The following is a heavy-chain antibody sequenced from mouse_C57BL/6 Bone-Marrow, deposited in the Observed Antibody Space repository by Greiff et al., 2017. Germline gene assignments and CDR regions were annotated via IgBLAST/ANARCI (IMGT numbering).Heavy chain of an antibody. CDR1: GYAFSSSW. V-gene: IGHV1-82*01. Sequence: QVQLQQSGPELVKPGASVKISCKASGYAFSSSWMNWVKQRPGKGLEWIGRIYPGDGDTNYNGKFKGKATLTADKSSSTAYMQLSSLTSEDSAVYFCARDYYAPPRFADWGQGTLVTVSA. J-gene: IGHJ3*01. CDR2: IYPGDGDT. CDR3: ARDYYAPPRFAD. D-gene: IGHD1-1*01.